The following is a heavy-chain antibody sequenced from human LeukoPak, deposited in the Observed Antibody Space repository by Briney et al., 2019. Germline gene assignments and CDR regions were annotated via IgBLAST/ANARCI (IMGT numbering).Heavy chain of an antibody. D-gene: IGHD3-22*01. Sequence: ASVKVSCKASGYTFTSYGISWVRQAPGQGLEWMGWISAYNGKTNYAQKLQGRVTITTDTSTSTAYMELRSLRSDDTAVYYCARASDPNYYDSSGYYSYYGMDVWGQGTTVTVSS. J-gene: IGHJ6*02. CDR3: ARASDPNYYDSSGYYSYYGMDV. V-gene: IGHV1-18*01. CDR2: ISAYNGKT. CDR1: GYTFTSYG.